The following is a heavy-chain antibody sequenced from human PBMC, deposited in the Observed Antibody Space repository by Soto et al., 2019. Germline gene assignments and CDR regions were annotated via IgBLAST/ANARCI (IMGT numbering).Heavy chain of an antibody. CDR3: ASIAVASGNHDY. CDR2: IYYSGST. J-gene: IGHJ4*02. V-gene: IGHV4-59*01. D-gene: IGHD6-19*01. Sequence: SETLSLTCTVSGVSISSYYWSWIRQPPGKGLEWIGYIYYSGSTNYNPSLKSRVTISVDTSKNQFSLKLSSVTAADTAVYYCASIAVASGNHDYWGQGTLVTVSS. CDR1: GVSISSYY.